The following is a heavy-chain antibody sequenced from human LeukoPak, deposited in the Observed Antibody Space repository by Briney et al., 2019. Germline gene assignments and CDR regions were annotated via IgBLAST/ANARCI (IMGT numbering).Heavy chain of an antibody. J-gene: IGHJ5*02. D-gene: IGHD3-22*01. CDR2: TYYSGST. Sequence: SQTLSLTCTLSGGATRRVDYYCRSSRQPPGKGLEWVRYTYYSGSTYYHPSFRSRTTISVDTSKIQFSLKLSSVTAADAAVYYCARPYYYDNRIDPRGERTLLTVSS. CDR1: GGATRRVDYY. V-gene: IGHV4-30-4*01. CDR3: ARPYYYDNRIDP.